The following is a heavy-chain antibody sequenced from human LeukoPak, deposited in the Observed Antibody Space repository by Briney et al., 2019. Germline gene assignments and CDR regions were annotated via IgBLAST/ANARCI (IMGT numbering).Heavy chain of an antibody. V-gene: IGHV3-30-3*01. CDR1: GFTFSSYA. Sequence: GGSLRLSCAASGFTFSSYAMHWVRQAPGKGLEWVAVISYDGSNKYCADSVKGRFTISRDNSKNTLYLQMNSLRAEDTAVYYCARGGSGSYYYYYYMDVWGKGTTVTVSS. CDR3: ARGGSGSYYYYYYMDV. CDR2: ISYDGSNK. D-gene: IGHD5-12*01. J-gene: IGHJ6*03.